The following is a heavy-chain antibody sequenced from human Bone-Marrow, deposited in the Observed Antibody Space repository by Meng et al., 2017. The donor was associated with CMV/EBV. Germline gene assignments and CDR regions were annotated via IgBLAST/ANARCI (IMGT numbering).Heavy chain of an antibody. D-gene: IGHD6-19*01. CDR2: IRYDGSNK. V-gene: IGHV3-30*02. CDR1: GFTFSSYG. Sequence: GGSLRLSCAASGFTFSSYGMHWVRQAPGKGLEWVAFIRYDGSNKYYADSVKGRFTISRDNSKNTLYLQMNSLRAEDTAVYYCAGQWLDHDGMDVWGQGTTVTVSS. J-gene: IGHJ6*02. CDR3: AGQWLDHDGMDV.